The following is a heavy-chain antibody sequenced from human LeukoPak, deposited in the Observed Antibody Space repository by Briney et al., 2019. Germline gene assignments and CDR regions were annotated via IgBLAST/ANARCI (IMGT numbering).Heavy chain of an antibody. V-gene: IGHV1-2*02. CDR2: INPNSGGT. CDR3: ARDDYYYYGMDV. Sequence: ASVKVSCKASGYTFTGYYMHWVRQAPGQGLEWMGWINPNSGGTNYAQKFQGRVTMTRDTSISTAYMELSRLRSDDTAVYYCARDDYYYYGMDVWGQGTTVTVSS. J-gene: IGHJ6*02. CDR1: GYTFTGYY.